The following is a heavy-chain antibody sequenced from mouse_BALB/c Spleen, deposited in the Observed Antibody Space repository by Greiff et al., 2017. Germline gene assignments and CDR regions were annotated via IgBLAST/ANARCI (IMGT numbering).Heavy chain of an antibody. V-gene: IGHV5-9-3*01. D-gene: IGHD2-1*01. Sequence: EVKLVESGGGLVKPGGSLKLSCAASGFTFSSYAMSWVRQTPEKRLEWVATISSGGSYTYYPDSVKGRFTISRDNAKNTLYLQMSSLRSEDTAMYDCARQGGNDAMDYWGQGTSVTVSS. CDR2: ISSGGSYT. CDR3: ARQGGNDAMDY. J-gene: IGHJ4*01. CDR1: GFTFSSYA.